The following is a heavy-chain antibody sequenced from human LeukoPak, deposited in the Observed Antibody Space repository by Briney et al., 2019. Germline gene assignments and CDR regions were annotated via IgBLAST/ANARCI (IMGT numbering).Heavy chain of an antibody. J-gene: IGHJ4*02. Sequence: GESLSLSRALAGFTFSSYAMHWVRPAPGEGLGWVAVISYDGSNKYYEDSVKGRFTISRDNSKNTLYLKMNSLRAEDTAVYYCARGQREIRSWYFDYWGQGTLVTGSS. CDR3: ARGQREIRSWYFDY. D-gene: IGHD1-1*01. CDR1: GFTFSSYA. CDR2: ISYDGSNK. V-gene: IGHV3-30*01.